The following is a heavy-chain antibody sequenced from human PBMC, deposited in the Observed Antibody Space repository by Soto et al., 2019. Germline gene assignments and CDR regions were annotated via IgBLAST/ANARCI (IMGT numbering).Heavy chain of an antibody. Sequence: QVHLVQSGAEVKKPGSSVKVSCKTSGGSFNNYAVSWVRQAPGQGLEWVGGIIPNFGTPNYAQKFQDRVTIIADESTSTVYRELRSFRSNATAVSYCAVAMVREMLIFEASGMHVWGQGPTVIVSS. CDR2: IIPNFGTP. J-gene: IGHJ6*02. CDR1: GGSFNNYA. CDR3: AVAMVREMLIFEASGMHV. V-gene: IGHV1-69*01. D-gene: IGHD3-10*01.